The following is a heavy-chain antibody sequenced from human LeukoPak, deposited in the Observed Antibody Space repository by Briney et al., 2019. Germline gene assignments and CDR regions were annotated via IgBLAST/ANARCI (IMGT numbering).Heavy chain of an antibody. V-gene: IGHV5-51*01. J-gene: IGHJ4*02. CDR3: ARLLVGNWNVYFEY. CDR1: GYSFTSYW. CDR2: IYPGDSNT. Sequence: GESLKISCKGSGYSFTSYWLGWVRQMPAKGLEWMGIIYPGDSNTRYSPSFQGQVTISADKSISTAYLQWSSLKASDTAMYYCARLLVGNWNVYFEYWGQGTLVTVSS. D-gene: IGHD1-1*01.